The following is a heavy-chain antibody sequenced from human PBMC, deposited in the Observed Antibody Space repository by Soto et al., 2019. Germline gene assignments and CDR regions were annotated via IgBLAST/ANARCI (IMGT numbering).Heavy chain of an antibody. D-gene: IGHD3-22*01. CDR1: DFILSDAW. V-gene: IGHV3-15*07. CDR3: ASYRDSSGLRRYDY. CDR2: IKSKAHGGTT. Sequence: EVQLEESGGGLIKPGESLTLSCAASDFILSDAWMKWVRQAPGKGLEWVGRIKSKAHGGTTDDAEPLKGRFTILREDSKNTLYLQMNRLQTEDPAMYYCASYRDSSGLRRYDYWGQGALVTVSS. J-gene: IGHJ4*02.